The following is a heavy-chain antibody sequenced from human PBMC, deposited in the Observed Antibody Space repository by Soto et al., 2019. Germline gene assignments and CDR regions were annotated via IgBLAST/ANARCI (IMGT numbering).Heavy chain of an antibody. CDR3: ARDDRSSSGRHFDH. CDR2: IYHSGDT. V-gene: IGHV4-30-2*01. D-gene: IGHD6-6*01. CDR1: GGSITRGTDS. Sequence: SETLSLTCTVSGGSITRGTDSWSWIRHPPGKALEWIGYIYHSGDTYYNPPLKNRITISVDRSKNQFSLKLSSVAAADTAVYYCARDDRSSSGRHFDHWGQGALVTVSS. J-gene: IGHJ4*02.